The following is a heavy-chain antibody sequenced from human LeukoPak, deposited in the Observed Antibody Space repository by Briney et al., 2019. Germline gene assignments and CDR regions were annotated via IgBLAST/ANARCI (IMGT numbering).Heavy chain of an antibody. CDR3: ARDGRHGGDCDS. CDR2: IYHSGAT. CDR1: DYSMTISYY. Sequence: SETLSLTCSVSDYSMTISYYWGWIRQPPGKGLEWIGSIYHSGATYYNPSLKSRVTISKDTSKRQFSLELTSVTAADTAVYYCARDGRHGGDCDSWGQGILVTVSS. D-gene: IGHD2-21*01. J-gene: IGHJ4*02. V-gene: IGHV4-38-2*02.